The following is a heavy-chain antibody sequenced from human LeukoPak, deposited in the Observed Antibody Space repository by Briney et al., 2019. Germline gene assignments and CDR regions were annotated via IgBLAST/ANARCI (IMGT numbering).Heavy chain of an antibody. V-gene: IGHV3-9*03. D-gene: IGHD4-17*01. CDR1: GFTFDDYA. J-gene: IGHJ3*02. CDR3: AKGVSGDYGAFDI. Sequence: GRSLRLSCAASGFTFDDYAMHWVRQAPGKGLEGVSGISWNSGSIVYADSVKGGFTISRDNAKNSLYLQMNSLRAEDMALYYCAKGVSGDYGAFDIWGQGTMVTVSS. CDR2: ISWNSGSI.